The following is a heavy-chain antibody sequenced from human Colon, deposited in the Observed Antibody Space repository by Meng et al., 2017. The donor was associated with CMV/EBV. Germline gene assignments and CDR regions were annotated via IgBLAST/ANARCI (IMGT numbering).Heavy chain of an antibody. Sequence: ASVKVSCKSSGYTFTDFYIHWVRQAPGQGLEWMGWIDPNGGGTKYTQTFQGQVTMTSDTSMTTAYLELSGLKSDDTAIYYCARSEFWNSFYNHIDFDSWGQGTLVTVSS. CDR3: ARSEFWNSFYNHIDFDS. J-gene: IGHJ4*02. D-gene: IGHD3/OR15-3a*01. CDR2: IDPNGGGT. V-gene: IGHV1-2*02. CDR1: GYTFTDFY.